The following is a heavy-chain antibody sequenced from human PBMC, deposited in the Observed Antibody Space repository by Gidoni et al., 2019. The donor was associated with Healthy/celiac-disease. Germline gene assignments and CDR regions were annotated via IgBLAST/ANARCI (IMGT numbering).Heavy chain of an antibody. CDR1: GFTFSSYS. CDR2: ISSSSSTI. J-gene: IGHJ4*02. D-gene: IGHD7-27*01. CDR3: ATNWGVFDY. Sequence: EVQLVESGGGLVQPGGSQGPSCAASGFTFSSYSMNWVRQAPGKGLEWVSYISSSSSTIYYADSVKGRFTISRDNAKNSLYLQMNSLRAEDTAVYYCATNWGVFDYWGQGTLVTVSS. V-gene: IGHV3-48*01.